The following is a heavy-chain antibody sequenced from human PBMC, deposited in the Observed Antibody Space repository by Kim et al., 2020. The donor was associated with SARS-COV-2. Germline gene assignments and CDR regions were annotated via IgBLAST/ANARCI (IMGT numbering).Heavy chain of an antibody. Sequence: PSFQGHVTISADKSISTAYLQWSSLKASDTAMYYCARQYYDFWSGAGFDPWGQGTLVTVSS. J-gene: IGHJ5*02. D-gene: IGHD3-3*01. CDR3: ARQYYDFWSGAGFDP. V-gene: IGHV5-10-1*01.